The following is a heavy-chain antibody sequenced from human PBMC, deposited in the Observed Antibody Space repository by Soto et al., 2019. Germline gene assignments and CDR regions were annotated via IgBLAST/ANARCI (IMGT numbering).Heavy chain of an antibody. Sequence: SETLSLTCTVSGGSISSYYWSWIRQPPGKGLEWIGYIYYSGSTNYNPSLKSRVTISVDTSKNQFSLKLSSVTAADTAVYYCARGTGYYDFWSGYYLDYWGQGTLVTVSS. J-gene: IGHJ4*02. D-gene: IGHD3-3*01. CDR1: GGSISSYY. CDR3: ARGTGYYDFWSGYYLDY. V-gene: IGHV4-59*01. CDR2: IYYSGST.